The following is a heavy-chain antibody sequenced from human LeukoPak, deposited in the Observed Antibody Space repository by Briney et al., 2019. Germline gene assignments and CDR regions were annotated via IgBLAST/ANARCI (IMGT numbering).Heavy chain of an antibody. Sequence: GESLKISCKHSGYSFTSQWIGWVRQLPGKGLEWMGIIYPANSDTVYTPSFQGQVTISADKSTDTVFLQWGSLKASDTAMYYCSTGASSDTTPVAWAKGTRVTVSS. V-gene: IGHV5-51*01. D-gene: IGHD1-26*01. CDR1: GYSFTSQW. CDR2: IYPANSDT. J-gene: IGHJ5*02. CDR3: STGASSDTTPVA.